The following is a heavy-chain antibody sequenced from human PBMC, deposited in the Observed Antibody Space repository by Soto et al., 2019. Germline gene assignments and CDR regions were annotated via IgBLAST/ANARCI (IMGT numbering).Heavy chain of an antibody. CDR1: GFTVSSNY. V-gene: IGHV3-66*01. Sequence: EVQLVESGGGLVQPGGSLRLSCAVSGFTVSSNYMNWVRQAPGKGLEWVSVISSGGDTYYADSVKDRFTISRDNSKNTLYLQMNSLRAEDTAVYYVAREGRGGGWFDPWGQGTLVTVSS. CDR2: ISSGGDT. D-gene: IGHD3-10*01. CDR3: AREGRGGGWFDP. J-gene: IGHJ5*02.